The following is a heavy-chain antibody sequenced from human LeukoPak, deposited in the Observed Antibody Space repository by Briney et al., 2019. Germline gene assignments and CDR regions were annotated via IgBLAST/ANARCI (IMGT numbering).Heavy chain of an antibody. V-gene: IGHV1-46*01. Sequence: ASVKVSCKASGYTFTSYYMHWVRQAPGQGLEWMGIINPNSGSTSYAQKFQGRVTMTRDTSTSTVYMQLSSLRSGDTAVYYCARDGPYCSGGSCYPQYYFDYWGQGTLVTVSS. J-gene: IGHJ4*02. CDR2: INPNSGST. D-gene: IGHD2-15*01. CDR3: ARDGPYCSGGSCYPQYYFDY. CDR1: GYTFTSYY.